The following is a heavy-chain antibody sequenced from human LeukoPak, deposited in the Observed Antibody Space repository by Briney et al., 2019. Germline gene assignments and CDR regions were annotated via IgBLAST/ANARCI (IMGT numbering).Heavy chain of an antibody. D-gene: IGHD1-26*01. CDR1: GFTFSSYA. Sequence: GGSLRLSCAASGFTFSSYAMSWVRQAPGKGLEWVSAVSGSGGSTYYADSVKGRSTISRDNSKNTLYLQMNSLRAEDTAVYYCANPELLSAIWDYWGQGTLVTVSS. CDR3: ANPELLSAIWDY. J-gene: IGHJ4*02. CDR2: VSGSGGST. V-gene: IGHV3-23*01.